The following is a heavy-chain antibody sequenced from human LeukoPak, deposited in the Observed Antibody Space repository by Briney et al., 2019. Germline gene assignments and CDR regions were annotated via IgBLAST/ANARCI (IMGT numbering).Heavy chain of an antibody. J-gene: IGHJ6*03. CDR3: ARGRSSMVRGYYYYYMDV. CDR1: GFTVSSNY. V-gene: IGHV3-53*01. D-gene: IGHD3-10*01. Sequence: GGSLRLSCAASGFTVSSNYMSWVRQAPGKGLEWVSVIYSGGSTYYADSVKGRFTISRDNSKSTLYIQMNSLRAEDTAVYYCARGRSSMVRGYYYYYMDVWGKGTTVTISS. CDR2: IYSGGST.